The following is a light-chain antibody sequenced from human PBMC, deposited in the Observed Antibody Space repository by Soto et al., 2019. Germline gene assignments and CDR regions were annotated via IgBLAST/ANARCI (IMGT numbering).Light chain of an antibody. CDR3: SSYTSSTTLDYV. V-gene: IGLV2-14*01. CDR1: SSDVGGYNY. J-gene: IGLJ1*01. Sequence: QSALTQPASVSGSPGQSITISCTGTSSDVGGYNYVSWYQHHPGKAPKLMIYEVTNRPSGVSNRFSGSKSGNTASLTISGLRAEDEADYYCSSYTSSTTLDYVFGTGTKLTVL. CDR2: EVT.